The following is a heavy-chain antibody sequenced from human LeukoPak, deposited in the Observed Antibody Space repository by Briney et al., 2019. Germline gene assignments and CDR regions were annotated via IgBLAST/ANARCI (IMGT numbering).Heavy chain of an antibody. CDR3: ARGRGYYDSSGYYRLDY. Sequence: SQTLSLTCAISGDSVSSNSAAWNWIRQSPSRGLEWLGRTYYRSKWYNDYAVSVKSRITINPDTSKNQFSLQLNSVTPEDTAVYYCARGRGYYDSSGYYRLDYWGQGTLVTVST. D-gene: IGHD3-22*01. V-gene: IGHV6-1*01. J-gene: IGHJ4*02. CDR2: TYYRSKWYN. CDR1: GDSVSSNSAA.